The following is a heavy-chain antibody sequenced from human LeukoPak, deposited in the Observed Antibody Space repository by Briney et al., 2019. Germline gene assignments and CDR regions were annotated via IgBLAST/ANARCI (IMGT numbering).Heavy chain of an antibody. Sequence: SQTLSLTCTVSGGSISSGGYYWSWIPQHPGKGLESIGYIYYSGSTYYNPSLKSRVTISVDTSKNQFSLKLSSVTAADTAVYYCAVAAAAGTDFDYWGQGTLVTVSS. D-gene: IGHD6-13*01. CDR1: GGSISSGGYY. CDR3: AVAAAAGTDFDY. J-gene: IGHJ4*02. CDR2: IYYSGST. V-gene: IGHV4-31*03.